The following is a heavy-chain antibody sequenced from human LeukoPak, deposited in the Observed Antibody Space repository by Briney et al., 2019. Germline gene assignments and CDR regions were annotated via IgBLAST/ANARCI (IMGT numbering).Heavy chain of an antibody. CDR3: ARDCSSTSCYINWFDP. J-gene: IGHJ5*02. CDR1: GFTFSSYS. V-gene: IGHV3-21*01. D-gene: IGHD2-2*02. Sequence: PGGSLRLSCAASGFTFSSYSMNWVRQAPGKGLEWVSSISSSSSYIYYADSVKGRFTISRDNAKNSLYLQMNSLRAEDTAVYYSARDCSSTSCYINWFDPWGQGTLVTVSS. CDR2: ISSSSSYI.